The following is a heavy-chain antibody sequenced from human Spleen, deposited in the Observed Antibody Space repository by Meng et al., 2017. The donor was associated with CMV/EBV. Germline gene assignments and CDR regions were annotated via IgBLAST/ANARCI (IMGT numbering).Heavy chain of an antibody. CDR2: ISWDGGST. D-gene: IGHD3-3*01. CDR1: GCTFDDYA. CDR3: AREDFWSGYLYYYGMDV. Sequence: GGSLRLSCAAYGCTFDDYAMHWVRQAPGKGQEWVSLISWDGGSTYYADSVKGRFTISRDNSKNSLYLQMNSLRAEDTAVYYCAREDFWSGYLYYYGMDVLGQGTTVTVSS. J-gene: IGHJ6*02. V-gene: IGHV3-43D*03.